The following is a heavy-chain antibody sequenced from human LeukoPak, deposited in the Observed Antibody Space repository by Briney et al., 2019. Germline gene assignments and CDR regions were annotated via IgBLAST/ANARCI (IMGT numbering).Heavy chain of an antibody. J-gene: IGHJ3*02. V-gene: IGHV4-59*08. CDR2: IHYSGTT. D-gene: IGHD3-10*01. CDR1: GASISSYY. CDR3: ARHDTRGAAYDI. Sequence: SETLSLTCTVSGASISSYYWSLIRQPPGKGLEYIGYIHYSGTTNDNPSLKSRVTISVDTSKNQFSVRLSSVTAADTAVYYCARHDTRGAAYDIWGQGTMVTVSS.